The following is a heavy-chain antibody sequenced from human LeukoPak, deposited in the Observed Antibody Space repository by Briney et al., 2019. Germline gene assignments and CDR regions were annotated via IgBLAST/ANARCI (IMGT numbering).Heavy chain of an antibody. CDR1: GGSISSYY. V-gene: IGHV4-59*01. J-gene: IGHJ5*02. D-gene: IGHD3-22*01. CDR3: ARVSYYDSSGYNWFDP. Sequence: SETLSLTCTVSGGSISSYYRSWIRQPPGKGLEWIGYIYYSGSTNYNPSLKSRVTISVDTSKNQFSLKLSSVTAADTAVYYCARVSYYDSSGYNWFDPWGQGTLVTVSS. CDR2: IYYSGST.